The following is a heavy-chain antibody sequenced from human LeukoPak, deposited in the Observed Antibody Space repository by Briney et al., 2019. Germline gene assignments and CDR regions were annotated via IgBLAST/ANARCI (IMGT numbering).Heavy chain of an antibody. V-gene: IGHV4-59*01. CDR2: IYYSGST. CDR1: GGSISSYY. D-gene: IGHD6-13*01. CDR3: ARGWSSSWYYGFDY. J-gene: IGHJ4*02. Sequence: SETLSLTCTVSGGSISSYYWSWIRQPPGKGLEWIGYIYYSGSTNYNPSLKSRVTISVDTSKNQFSLKLSSVTAADTAVYYCARGWSSSWYYGFDYWGQGTLVTVSS.